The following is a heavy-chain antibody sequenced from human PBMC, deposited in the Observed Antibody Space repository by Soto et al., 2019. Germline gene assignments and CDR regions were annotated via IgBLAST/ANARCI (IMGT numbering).Heavy chain of an antibody. CDR3: ARSMVRGGWFDP. D-gene: IGHD3-10*01. V-gene: IGHV4-30-4*01. Sequence: QVQLQESGPGLVKPSQTLSLTCTVASGSNSSGDYYWSWIRQPPGKGLEWIGYVYHTERDYYEPSLKSRATISIDTSKNQFSLKLNSLTAADTAVYYCARSMVRGGWFDPWGQGTLVTVSS. J-gene: IGHJ5*02. CDR1: SGSNSSGDYY. CDR2: VYHTERD.